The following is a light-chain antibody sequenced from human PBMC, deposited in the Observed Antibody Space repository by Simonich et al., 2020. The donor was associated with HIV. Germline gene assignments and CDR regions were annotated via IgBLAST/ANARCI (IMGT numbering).Light chain of an antibody. CDR3: QSYDSSKNQGV. V-gene: IGLV6-57*03. J-gene: IGLJ2*01. CDR1: SGSIASNY. CDR2: EDN. Sequence: NFMLTQPHSVSESPGKTVTISCTRSSGSIASNYVQWYQQRPGSAPTTVISEDNQRPSGVPDRFSGSIDSSSNSASLTISGLKTEDEADYYCQSYDSSKNQGVFGGGTKLTVL.